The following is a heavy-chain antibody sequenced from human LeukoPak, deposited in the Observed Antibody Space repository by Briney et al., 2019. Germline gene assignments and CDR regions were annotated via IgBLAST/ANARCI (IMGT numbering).Heavy chain of an antibody. Sequence: PGRSLRLSCAASGFTFSSYGMHWVRQAPGKGLEWVAVISYDGSNKYYADSVKGRFTISRDNSKNTLYLQMNSLRAEDTAVYYCARGQLAQGGDYFDYWGQGTLVTVSS. D-gene: IGHD2-2*01. CDR3: ARGQLAQGGDYFDY. V-gene: IGHV3-30*03. CDR2: ISYDGSNK. J-gene: IGHJ4*02. CDR1: GFTFSSYG.